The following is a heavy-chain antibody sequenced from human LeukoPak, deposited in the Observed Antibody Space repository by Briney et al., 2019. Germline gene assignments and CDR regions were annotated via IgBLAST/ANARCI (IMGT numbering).Heavy chain of an antibody. D-gene: IGHD3-3*01. CDR3: ARERGPYYDFWSGYYGPGYYFDY. Sequence: GESLKISCKGSGYSFTSYWIGWVRQMPGKGLEWMGIIYPGDSDTRYSPSFQGQVTISADKSISTAYLQWSSLKASDTAMYYCARERGPYYDFWSGYYGPGYYFDYWGQGTLVTVSS. CDR1: GYSFTSYW. J-gene: IGHJ4*02. CDR2: IYPGDSDT. V-gene: IGHV5-51*01.